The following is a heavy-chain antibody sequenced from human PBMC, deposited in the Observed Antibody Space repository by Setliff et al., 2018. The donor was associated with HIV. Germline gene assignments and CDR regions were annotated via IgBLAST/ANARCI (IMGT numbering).Heavy chain of an antibody. D-gene: IGHD3-9*01. CDR3: ARGGYYDILTGYSNGFDY. V-gene: IGHV4-61*02. CDR1: GGSISSGSYY. J-gene: IGHJ4*02. CDR2: IYTSGST. Sequence: SETLSLTCTVSGGSISSGSYYWSWIRQPAGKGLEWIGRIYTSGSTNYNPSLESRVTISVDTSKNQFSLKLSSVTAADTAVYYCARGGYYDILTGYSNGFDYWGLGNLVTVSS.